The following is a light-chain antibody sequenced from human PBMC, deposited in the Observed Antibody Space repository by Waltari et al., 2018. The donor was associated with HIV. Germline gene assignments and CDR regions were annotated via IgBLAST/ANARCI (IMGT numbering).Light chain of an antibody. J-gene: IGLJ1*01. CDR1: SNDVGGYNY. Sequence: QSALTQPPSASGSPGQSVTISCTGTSNDVGGYNYVSWYQQHPAKAPKLMIYDVNRRPSGVPVRFSGSRSGNTASLTVSGLQAEDEADYFCSSYAGSSSFVFGTGTKVTVL. V-gene: IGLV2-8*01. CDR3: SSYAGSSSFV. CDR2: DVN.